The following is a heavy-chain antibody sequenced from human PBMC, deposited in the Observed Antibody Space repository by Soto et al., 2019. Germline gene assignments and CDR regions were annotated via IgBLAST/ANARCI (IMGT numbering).Heavy chain of an antibody. J-gene: IGHJ4*02. V-gene: IGHV1-69*04. CDR1: GGTFSSYA. CDR3: AILDYYDSSGYSLGPEY. CDR2: IIPSVDMA. Sequence: GASVKVSCEASGGTFSSYAISWVRQAPGQGLEWMGRIIPSVDMANYARKFQDRVTISADKSTSTAYLELSSLRSEDTAVYYCAILDYYDSSGYSLGPEYWGQGSLVTVSS. D-gene: IGHD3-22*01.